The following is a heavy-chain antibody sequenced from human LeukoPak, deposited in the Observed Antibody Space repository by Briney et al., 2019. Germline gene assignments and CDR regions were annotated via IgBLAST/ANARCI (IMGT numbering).Heavy chain of an antibody. D-gene: IGHD3-22*01. J-gene: IGHJ4*02. CDR1: GFTFSSYA. Sequence: PGGSLRLSCAASGFTFSSYAMSWVRQAPGKGLEWVSAISGSGGSTYYVDSVKGRFTISRDNSKNTLYLQMNSLRAEDTAVYYCAKSYSSYDSSGAFDYWGQGTLVTVSS. V-gene: IGHV3-23*01. CDR2: ISGSGGST. CDR3: AKSYSSYDSSGAFDY.